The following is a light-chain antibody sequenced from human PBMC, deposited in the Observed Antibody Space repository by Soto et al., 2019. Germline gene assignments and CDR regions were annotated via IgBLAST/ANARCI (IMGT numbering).Light chain of an antibody. CDR2: SNN. J-gene: IGLJ1*01. V-gene: IGLV1-44*01. CDR3: AAWDDSLNGYV. CDR1: SSNIGSNP. Sequence: QSVLTQPPSASGTPGQRVTVSCSGSSSNIGSNPVNWYQQLPGTAPKLLIYSNNQRPSGVPDRFSDSKSGTSASLAISGLQSEDEADYYCAAWDDSLNGYVFGTGTKLTVL.